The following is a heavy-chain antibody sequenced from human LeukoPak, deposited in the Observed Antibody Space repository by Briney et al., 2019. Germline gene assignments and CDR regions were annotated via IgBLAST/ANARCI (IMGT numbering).Heavy chain of an antibody. D-gene: IGHD4-17*01. CDR3: AKGPTLTSFGS. J-gene: IGHJ4*01. CDR1: GFTLSNSA. Sequence: GSLRLSCVVSGFTLSNSAMTWVRQAPGKGLEWVAIIGDSDTSTNYPDSVRGRFIISRDNSKDTLHLQMDSLRVEDTAVYYCAKGPTLTSFGSWGQGTLVTVSS. CDR2: IGDSDTST. V-gene: IGHV3-23*05.